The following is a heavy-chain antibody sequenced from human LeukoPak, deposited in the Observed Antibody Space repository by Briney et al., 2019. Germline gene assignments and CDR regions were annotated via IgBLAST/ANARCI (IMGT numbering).Heavy chain of an antibody. CDR3: ARVLGLLWYGESFYGMDV. D-gene: IGHD3-10*01. J-gene: IGHJ6*04. CDR1: GFTFRSYA. V-gene: IGHV3-30*04. CDR2: ISYDGSNK. Sequence: GGSLSLSCAASGFTFRSYAVLGVRQAPGKGREGVAVISYDGSNKYYADSVKGRFTISRDNSRNTLYLQMNSLRAEDTAVYYCARVLGLLWYGESFYGMDVWGKGTTVTVSS.